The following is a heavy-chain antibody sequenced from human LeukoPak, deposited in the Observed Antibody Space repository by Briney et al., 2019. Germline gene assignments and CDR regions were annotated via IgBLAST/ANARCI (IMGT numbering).Heavy chain of an antibody. CDR2: IYYSGST. D-gene: IGHD6-6*01. CDR3: ARRVAAHTDYFGY. Sequence: SETLSLTCTVSGGSISSRNYYWGWIRQPPGKGLELIGSIYYSGSTYYNPSLKSRVTISVDTSKNQFSLKLISVTAADTAVYYCARRVAAHTDYFGYWGQGTLVTVSS. J-gene: IGHJ4*02. V-gene: IGHV4-39*01. CDR1: GGSISSRNYY.